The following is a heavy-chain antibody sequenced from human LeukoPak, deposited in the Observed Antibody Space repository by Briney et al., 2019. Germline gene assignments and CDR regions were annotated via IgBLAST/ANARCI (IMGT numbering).Heavy chain of an antibody. D-gene: IGHD2-8*01. V-gene: IGHV1-24*01. CDR1: GYTLTELS. CDR2: FDSEDGEA. CDR3: AAGGVYDLLDY. Sequence: GASVKVSCTVSGYTLTELSMQWVGRAPGKGLEWMGGFDSEDGEAIYAQKFHGRVTMTEDTSTDTTYMELNSLKSEDTAVYYCAAGGVYDLLDYWGQGTLVTVSS. J-gene: IGHJ4*02.